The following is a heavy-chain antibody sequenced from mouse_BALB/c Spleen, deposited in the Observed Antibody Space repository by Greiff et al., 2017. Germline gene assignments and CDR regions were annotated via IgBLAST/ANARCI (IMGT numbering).Heavy chain of an antibody. CDR1: GYSITSDYA. Sequence: EVQLVESGPGLVKPSQSLSLTCTVTGYSITSDYAWNWIRQFPGNKLEWMGYISYSGSTSYNPSLKSRISITRDTSKNQFFLQLNSVTTEDTATYYCASLYRYGDYFDYGGQGTTLTVSS. CDR3: ASLYRYGDYFDY. V-gene: IGHV3-2*02. J-gene: IGHJ2*01. D-gene: IGHD2-14*01. CDR2: ISYSGST.